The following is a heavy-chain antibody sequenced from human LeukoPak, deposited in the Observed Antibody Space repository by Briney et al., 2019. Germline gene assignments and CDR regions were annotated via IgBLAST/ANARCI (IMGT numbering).Heavy chain of an antibody. Sequence: SGTLSLTCAVSGGSISSSNWWSWVRQPPGKGLEWIGEIYHSGSTNYNPSLKSRVTISVDKSKNQFSLKLSSVTAADTAVYYCARENYYGSGSYSIYYFDYWGQGTLVTVSS. D-gene: IGHD3-10*01. V-gene: IGHV4-4*02. CDR2: IYHSGST. CDR1: GGSISSSNW. J-gene: IGHJ4*02. CDR3: ARENYYGSGSYSIYYFDY.